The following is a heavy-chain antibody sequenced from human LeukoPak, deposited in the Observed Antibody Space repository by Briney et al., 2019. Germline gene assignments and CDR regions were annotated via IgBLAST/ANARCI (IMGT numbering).Heavy chain of an antibody. Sequence: GGSLKISCKGSGYHFTSYWIGWGRQMPGKGLEWMGIIYPGDSDTRYSPSFQGQVTISADKSISTAYLQWSGLKASDTAMYYCARIVEMATDPKSEFDYWGQGTLVTVSS. J-gene: IGHJ4*02. V-gene: IGHV5-51*01. CDR1: GYHFTSYW. CDR3: ARIVEMATDPKSEFDY. CDR2: IYPGDSDT. D-gene: IGHD5-24*01.